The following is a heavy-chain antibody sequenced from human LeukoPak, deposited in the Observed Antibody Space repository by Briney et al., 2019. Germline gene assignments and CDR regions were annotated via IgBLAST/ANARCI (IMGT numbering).Heavy chain of an antibody. V-gene: IGHV4-38-2*02. CDR3: VREGAVPGIDP. D-gene: IGHD3-16*01. CDR1: GYSITRGFS. J-gene: IGHJ5*02. CDR2: ISYDGST. Sequence: SETLSLTCAVSGYSITRGFSWGWIRQPPGKGLEWIAAISYDGSTDYKSTLQSRLTISRDTSKNEFSLRLTSVTATDTAVYYCVREGAVPGIDPWGEGTLVTVSS.